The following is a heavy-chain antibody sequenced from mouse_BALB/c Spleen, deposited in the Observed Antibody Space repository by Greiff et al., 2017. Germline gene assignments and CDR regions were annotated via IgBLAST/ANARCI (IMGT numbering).Heavy chain of an antibody. CDR2: ISSGGSYT. CDR3: TRVGFAY. CDR1: GFTFSSYT. Sequence: DVQLVESGGGLVKPGGSLKLSCAASGFTFSSYTMSWVRQTPEKRLEWVATISSGGSYTYYPDSVKGRFTISRDNAKNTLYLQMSSLKSEDTAMYYCTRVGFAYWGQGTLVTVSA. J-gene: IGHJ3*01. V-gene: IGHV5-6-4*01.